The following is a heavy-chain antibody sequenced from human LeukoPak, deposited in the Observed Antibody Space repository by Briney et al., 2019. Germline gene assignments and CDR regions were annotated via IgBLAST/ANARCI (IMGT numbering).Heavy chain of an antibody. CDR2: IRSKANSYAT. J-gene: IGHJ6*03. CDR1: GFTFSGSA. V-gene: IGHV3-73*01. Sequence: GGSLRLSCAASGFTFSGSAMHWVRQASGKGLEWVGRIRSKANSYATAYAASVKGRFTISRDDSKNTAYLQMNSLKTEDTAVYYCTRHVPMTTFDYYYYMDVWGKGTTVTVSS. CDR3: TRHVPMTTFDYYYYMDV. D-gene: IGHD3-16*01.